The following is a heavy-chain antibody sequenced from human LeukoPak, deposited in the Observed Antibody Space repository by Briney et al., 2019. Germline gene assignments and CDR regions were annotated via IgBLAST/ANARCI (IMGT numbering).Heavy chain of an antibody. CDR1: GFTPSSFS. CDR3: GTHYSSGYFAFDI. V-gene: IGHV3-21*01. Sequence: GGSLRLSCAASGFTPSSFSMSWVRQAPGKGLEWVSSISSSSSYIYYEDSMMGRCTISTDNAKNSLYLQMNSLRAEDTAVYYCGTHYSSGYFAFDIWGQGTMVTVSS. CDR2: ISSSSSYI. D-gene: IGHD3-22*01. J-gene: IGHJ3*02.